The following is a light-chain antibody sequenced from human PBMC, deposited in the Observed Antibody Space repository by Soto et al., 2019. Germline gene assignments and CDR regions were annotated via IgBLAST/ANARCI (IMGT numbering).Light chain of an antibody. V-gene: IGLV2-14*03. Sequence: QSALTQPASVSGSPGQSITISCTGTSTNVGVYNYVSWYQHHPGKAPKLLIYDVSNRPSGVSIRCSGSKSDTTASLTISGLQPEDEADYHCSSYTTSNTRQIVFGTGTKLTVL. CDR2: DVS. CDR1: STNVGVYNY. J-gene: IGLJ1*01. CDR3: SSYTTSNTRQIV.